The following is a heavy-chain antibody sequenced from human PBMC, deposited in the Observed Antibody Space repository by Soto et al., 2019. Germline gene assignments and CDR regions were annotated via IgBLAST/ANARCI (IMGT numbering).Heavy chain of an antibody. CDR3: AKTRSGWYDAFDI. CDR1: GFTFSSYA. Sequence: EVQLLESGGGLVQPGGSLRLFYAASGFTFSSYAMSWVRQAPGKGLEWVSAISGSGGSTYYADSVKGRFTISRDNSKNTLYLQMNSLRAEDTAVYYCAKTRSGWYDAFDIWGQGTMVTVSS. J-gene: IGHJ3*02. V-gene: IGHV3-23*01. CDR2: ISGSGGST. D-gene: IGHD6-19*01.